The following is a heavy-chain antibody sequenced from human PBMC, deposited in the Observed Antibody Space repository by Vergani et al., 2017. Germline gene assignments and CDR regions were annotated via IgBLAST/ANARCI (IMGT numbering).Heavy chain of an antibody. J-gene: IGHJ5*02. CDR1: GGSFSGYY. CDR3: ARHSTVEWLVKLGWIDP. V-gene: IGHV4-34*01. CDR2: IYYSGST. Sequence: QVQLQQWGAGLLKPSETLSLTCAVYGGSFSGYYWGWIRQPPGKGLEWIASIYYSGSTYYNPSLKSRVTISVDTSKNRFSLKLSSVTAADTAVYFCARHSTVEWLVKLGWIDPWGQGILVTVSS. D-gene: IGHD6-19*01.